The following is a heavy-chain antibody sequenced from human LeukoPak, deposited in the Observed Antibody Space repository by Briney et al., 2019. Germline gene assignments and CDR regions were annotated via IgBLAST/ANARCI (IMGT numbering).Heavy chain of an antibody. CDR3: ARDPVAARFRWFDP. CDR1: GGTFSSYA. V-gene: IGHV1-18*01. D-gene: IGHD6-19*01. CDR2: ISAYNGNT. Sequence: ASVKVSCKASGGTFSSYAISWVRQAPGQGLEWMGWISAYNGNTNYAQKLQGRVTMTTDTSTSTAYMELRSLRSDDTAVYYCARDPVAARFRWFDPWGQGTLVTVSS. J-gene: IGHJ5*02.